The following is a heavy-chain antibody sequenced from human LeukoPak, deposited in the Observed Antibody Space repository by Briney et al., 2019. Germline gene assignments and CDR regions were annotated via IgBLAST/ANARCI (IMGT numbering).Heavy chain of an antibody. Sequence: PSETLSLTCTVSGGSINSGDYYWSWIRRHPGKGLEWIGYIYYTGSTYYNPSLKSRVTISVDTSKNHFSLKLSSVTAADTAVYYCARDLAAAGSDYFDYWGQGSLVTVSS. CDR2: IYYTGST. J-gene: IGHJ4*02. CDR1: GGSINSGDYY. CDR3: ARDLAAAGSDYFDY. D-gene: IGHD6-13*01. V-gene: IGHV4-31*03.